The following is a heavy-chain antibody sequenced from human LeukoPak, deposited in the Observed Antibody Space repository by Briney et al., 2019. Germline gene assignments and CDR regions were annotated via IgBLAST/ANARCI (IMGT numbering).Heavy chain of an antibody. J-gene: IGHJ1*01. V-gene: IGHV4-30-2*01. D-gene: IGHD3-22*01. Sequence: PSETLSLTCAVSGGSISSGGYSWSWIRQPPGKGLEWIGYIYHSGSTYYNPSLESRVTISVDRSKGQFSLKLTSVTAADTAVYYCARVGASSGYYYGYFQHWGQGTLVTVSS. CDR2: IYHSGST. CDR1: GGSISSGGYS. CDR3: ARVGASSGYYYGYFQH.